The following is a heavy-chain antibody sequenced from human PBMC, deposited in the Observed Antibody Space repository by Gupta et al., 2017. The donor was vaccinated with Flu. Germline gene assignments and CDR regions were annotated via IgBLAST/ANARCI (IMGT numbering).Heavy chain of an antibody. J-gene: IGHJ6*02. CDR1: GFSFSNYG. Sequence: QEQVVESGGGVVQPGRSLRRSCAASGFSFSNYGMHWVRQAPGKGLEWVAVISYDGSNKYYADSVKGRFTIPSDNSKNTLYLQMNSLRTEDTAVYYCAKDWKWNYNNYGMNVWGQGTTVTVSS. CDR3: AKDWKWNYNNYGMNV. CDR2: ISYDGSNK. V-gene: IGHV3-30*18. D-gene: IGHD5-24*01.